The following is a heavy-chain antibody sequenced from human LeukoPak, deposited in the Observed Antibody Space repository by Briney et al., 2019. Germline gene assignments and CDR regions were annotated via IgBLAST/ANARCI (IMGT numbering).Heavy chain of an antibody. CDR3: ARHLHCSSTSCYRFGFAFDY. D-gene: IGHD2-2*01. Sequence: KPSETLSLTCTVSGHSISSAHYWGWIRQPPRKGLEWIGSIYHSGATYYNPSLKSRVTISVDTSKNKFSLKVSSVTAADTAVYYCARHLHCSSTSCYRFGFAFDYWGQGTLVTVSS. CDR2: IYHSGAT. J-gene: IGHJ4*02. CDR1: GHSISSAHY. V-gene: IGHV4-38-2*02.